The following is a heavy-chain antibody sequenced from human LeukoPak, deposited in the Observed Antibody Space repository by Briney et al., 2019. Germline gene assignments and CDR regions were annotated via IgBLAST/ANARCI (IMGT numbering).Heavy chain of an antibody. Sequence: PGGSLGLSCAASGFTFSSYAMSWVRQAPGKGLEWVSAISGSGGSTYYADSVKGRFTISRDNSKNTLYLQMNSLRAEDTAVYYCAKDPQVRLGELSFLDYWGQGTLVTVSS. V-gene: IGHV3-23*01. D-gene: IGHD3-16*02. CDR1: GFTFSSYA. J-gene: IGHJ4*02. CDR3: AKDPQVRLGELSFLDY. CDR2: ISGSGGST.